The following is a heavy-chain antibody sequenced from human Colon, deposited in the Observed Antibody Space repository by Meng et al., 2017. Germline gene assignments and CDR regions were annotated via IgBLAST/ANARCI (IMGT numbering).Heavy chain of an antibody. Sequence: DVQLVESGGGLVQPGGSLRLSCAASGFAFSGYWMNWVRQSPGKGLEWVANIRPDGSEKFYVDSVKGRFAISRDNTKNSLYLQMNSLSAEDTAVYYCTRDIVRNTIDYWGQGTLVTVSS. CDR2: IRPDGSEK. V-gene: IGHV3-7*01. CDR1: GFAFSGYW. J-gene: IGHJ4*02. CDR3: TRDIVRNTIDY. D-gene: IGHD3-16*02.